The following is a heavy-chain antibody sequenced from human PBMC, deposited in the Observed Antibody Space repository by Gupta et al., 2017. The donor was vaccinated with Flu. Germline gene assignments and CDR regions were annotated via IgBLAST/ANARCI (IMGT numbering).Heavy chain of an antibody. J-gene: IGHJ6*02. V-gene: IGHV1-69*01. CDR2: IIPILGTT. Sequence: RQAPGQGLEWMGGIIPILGTTNYAQKFLGRVTMSADESATTGYMELSSLRSEDTAVYYCARAILASRPVGSNNYYYYQLDVWGQGTTVTVSS. D-gene: IGHD6-6*01. CDR3: ARAILASRPVGSNNYYYYQLDV.